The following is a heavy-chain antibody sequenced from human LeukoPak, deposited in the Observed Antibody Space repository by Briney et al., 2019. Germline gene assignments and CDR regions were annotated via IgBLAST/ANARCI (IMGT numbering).Heavy chain of an antibody. CDR2: ISSSGSTI. Sequence: GGSLRLSCAASGFTFSDYYMSWIRQAPGKGLEWVSYISSSGSTIYYADSVKGRFTISRDNAKNSLYLQMNSLRAEDTAVYYCARDRLVARGSSGQDAFDIWGQGTMVTVSS. CDR3: ARDRLVARGSSGQDAFDI. V-gene: IGHV3-11*01. D-gene: IGHD6-19*01. J-gene: IGHJ3*02. CDR1: GFTFSDYY.